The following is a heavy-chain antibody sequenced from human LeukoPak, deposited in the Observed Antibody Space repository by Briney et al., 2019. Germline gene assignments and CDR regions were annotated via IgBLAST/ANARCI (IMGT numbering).Heavy chain of an antibody. D-gene: IGHD1-26*01. Sequence: PSETLSLTCAVYGGSFSGYYWSWIRQPPGKGLEWIGEINHSGSTNYNPSLKSRVTISVDTSKNQFSLKLSSVTAADTAVYYCARVCWKGGATMLDYWGQGTLVTVSS. CDR1: GGSFSGYY. V-gene: IGHV4-34*01. CDR3: ARVCWKGGATMLDY. J-gene: IGHJ4*02. CDR2: INHSGST.